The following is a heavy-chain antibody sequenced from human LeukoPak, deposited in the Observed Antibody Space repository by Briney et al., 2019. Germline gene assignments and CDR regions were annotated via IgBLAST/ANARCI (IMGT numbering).Heavy chain of an antibody. CDR2: ISSSSSYI. CDR1: GFTFSSYS. CDR3: ARDWGYFDWLSLDYGMDV. D-gene: IGHD3-9*01. J-gene: IGHJ6*02. V-gene: IGHV3-21*01. Sequence: PGGSLRLSCAASGFTFSSYSMNWVRQAPGKGLEWVSSISSSSSYIYYADSVKGRFTISRDNAKNSLYLQVNSLRAENTAVYYCARDWGYFDWLSLDYGMDVWGQGTTVTVSS.